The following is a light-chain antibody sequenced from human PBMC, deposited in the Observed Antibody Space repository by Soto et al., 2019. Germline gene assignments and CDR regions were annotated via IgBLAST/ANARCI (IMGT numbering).Light chain of an antibody. CDR1: QTVAANY. CDR3: QQYGGSPLT. J-gene: IGKJ4*01. V-gene: IGKV3-20*01. CDR2: GTS. Sequence: EIVLTQSPATLSLSPGEGATLSCRASQTVAANYFAWHQQRPGQPPRLLIYGTSSRATGIPDRFSGSGSGTDFTLTISRLEPEDSAVYYCQQYGGSPLTFGGGTKVEIK.